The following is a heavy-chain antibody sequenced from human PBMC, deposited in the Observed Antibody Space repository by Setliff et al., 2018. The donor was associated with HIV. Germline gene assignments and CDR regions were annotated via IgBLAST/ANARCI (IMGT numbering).Heavy chain of an antibody. Sequence: PSETLSLTCTVSGASINSGDSYWTWIRQSPGKGLEWIGFIYYSGSNYYNPSLKSRISISLDASKSQFSLWLTSVTAADTAVYYCARGRWGVGAGAPSYYFDSWG. CDR3: ARGRWGVGAGAPSYYFDS. J-gene: IGHJ4*01. CDR1: GASINSGDSY. V-gene: IGHV4-30-4*01. CDR2: IYYSGSN. D-gene: IGHD1-26*01.